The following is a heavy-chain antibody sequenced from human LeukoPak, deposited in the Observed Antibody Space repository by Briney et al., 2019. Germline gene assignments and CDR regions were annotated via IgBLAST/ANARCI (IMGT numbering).Heavy chain of an antibody. V-gene: IGHV3-30-3*01. CDR1: GFTFSSYA. CDR3: ARGGQLVYYYYYYGMDV. D-gene: IGHD6-13*01. CDR2: ISYDGSNK. Sequence: PGGSLRLSCAASGFTFSSYAMHWVRQAPGKGLEWVAVISYDGSNKYYADSVKGRFTISRDNSKNTLYLQMNSLRAEDTAVYYCARGGQLVYYYYYYGMDVWGQGTTVTVSS. J-gene: IGHJ6*02.